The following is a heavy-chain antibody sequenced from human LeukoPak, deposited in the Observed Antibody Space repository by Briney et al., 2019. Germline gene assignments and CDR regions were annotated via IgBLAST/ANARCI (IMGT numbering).Heavy chain of an antibody. CDR1: GGSVSGGSISSYY. D-gene: IGHD3-9*01. CDR2: IAYTGST. CDR3: ARESSSVYDILTGDPGGAFDI. Sequence: SETLSLTCSVSGGSVSGGSISSYYWRWMRQPPGKGLEWIGFIAYTGSTNYNPSLKSRVTISVDKSKNQFSLRLSSVTAADTAVYYCARESSSVYDILTGDPGGAFDIWGRGTMVTVSS. J-gene: IGHJ3*02. V-gene: IGHV4-61*01.